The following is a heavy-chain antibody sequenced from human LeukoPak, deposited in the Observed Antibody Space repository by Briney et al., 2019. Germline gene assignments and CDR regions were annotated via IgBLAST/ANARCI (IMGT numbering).Heavy chain of an antibody. Sequence: GGSLRLSCAASGFTFSSYGMHWVRQAPGKGLEWVAVIWYDGSNKYNADSVKGRFTISRDNSKNTLYLQMNSLRAEDTAVYYCARGGDILTGYYIRTIDYWGQGTLVTVSS. V-gene: IGHV3-33*01. CDR3: ARGGDILTGYYIRTIDY. CDR2: IWYDGSNK. D-gene: IGHD3-9*01. J-gene: IGHJ4*02. CDR1: GFTFSSYG.